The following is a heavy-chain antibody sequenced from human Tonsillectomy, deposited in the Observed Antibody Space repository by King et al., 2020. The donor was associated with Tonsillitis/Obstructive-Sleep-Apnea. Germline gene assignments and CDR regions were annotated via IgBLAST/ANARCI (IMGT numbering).Heavy chain of an antibody. V-gene: IGHV1-18*01. D-gene: IGHD2-21*01. CDR1: GYTFTSYG. J-gene: IGHJ4*02. CDR3: AKVGINRWAPWGDFVY. Sequence: QLVQSGAEVKKPGASVKVSCKASGYTFTSYGISWVRQAPGQGLVLMVWISADNGNTNYAQKLQGRVTMTTDTATSTAYMELRSLRSDDTAVYYCAKVGINRWAPWGDFVYWGQGTLVTVSS. CDR2: ISADNGNT.